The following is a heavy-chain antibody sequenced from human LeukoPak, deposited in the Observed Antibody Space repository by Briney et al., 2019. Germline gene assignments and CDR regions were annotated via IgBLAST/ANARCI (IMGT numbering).Heavy chain of an antibody. D-gene: IGHD2-15*01. CDR1: GGSISSGGYY. V-gene: IGHV4-31*03. CDR2: IYYSGST. CDR3: ARVHCSGGSCYNYYYYYGMDV. Sequence: SQTLSLTCTVSGGSISSGGYYWSWIRQHPEKGLEWIGYIYYSGSTYYNPSLKSRVTISVDTSKNQFSLKLSSVTAADTAVYYCARVHCSGGSCYNYYYYYGMDVWGQGTTVTVSS. J-gene: IGHJ6*02.